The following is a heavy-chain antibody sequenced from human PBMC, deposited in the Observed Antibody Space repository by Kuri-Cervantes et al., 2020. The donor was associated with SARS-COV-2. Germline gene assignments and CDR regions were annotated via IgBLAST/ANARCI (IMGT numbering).Heavy chain of an antibody. CDR3: ARIWRPPGISGNFYDYTMDV. CDR2: FFTRGST. J-gene: IGHJ6*02. CDR1: GASVADDS. D-gene: IGHD3-22*01. V-gene: IGHV4-4*07. Sequence: TLALLWSIFGASVADDSWNWVRQSAGKGLEWVGRFFTRGSTSYNPYLKSRVTISLDTSKDLFSLSLSSLTAADTAVYYCARIWRPPGISGNFYDYTMDVWGPGTTVTVSS.